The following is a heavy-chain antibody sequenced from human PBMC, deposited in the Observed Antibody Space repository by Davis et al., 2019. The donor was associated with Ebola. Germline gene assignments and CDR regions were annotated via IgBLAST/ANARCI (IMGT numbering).Heavy chain of an antibody. CDR2: MNPNSGNT. V-gene: IGHV1-8*02. Sequence: ASVKVSCKASGYTFTSYGISWVRQAPGQGLEWMGWMNPNSGNTGYAQKFQGRVTMTRNTSISTAYMELSSLRSEDTAVYYCARGDFWSGYNDYWGQGTLVTVSS. J-gene: IGHJ4*02. CDR3: ARGDFWSGYNDY. CDR1: GYTFTSYG. D-gene: IGHD3-3*01.